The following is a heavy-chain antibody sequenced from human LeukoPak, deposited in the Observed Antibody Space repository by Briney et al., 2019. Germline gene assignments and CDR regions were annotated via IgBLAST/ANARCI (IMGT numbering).Heavy chain of an antibody. CDR2: INPSGGST. D-gene: IGHD6-19*01. Sequence: GASVKVSCKASGYTFTSYYMHWVRQAPGQGLEWMGIINPSGGSTSYAQKFQGRVTMTRDTSISTAYMELGRLRSDDTAVYYCARAPPYSSGWYLRVEKVGECDYWGQGTLVTVSS. V-gene: IGHV1-46*01. J-gene: IGHJ4*02. CDR1: GYTFTSYY. CDR3: ARAPPYSSGWYLRVEKVGECDY.